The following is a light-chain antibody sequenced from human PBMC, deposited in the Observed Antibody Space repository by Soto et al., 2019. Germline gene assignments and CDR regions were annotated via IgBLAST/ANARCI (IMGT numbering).Light chain of an antibody. CDR2: AAS. V-gene: IGKV3-15*01. CDR1: QSVGSN. J-gene: IGKJ5*01. CDR3: QQYNNWS. Sequence: EIVMTQSPVTLSVSPGETATLSCRASQSVGSNLACYQQKPGQAPRLLIYAASTRATGIPARFSGSGSGTEFTLTISSLQSEDFAVYYCQQYNNWSFGQGTRLEIK.